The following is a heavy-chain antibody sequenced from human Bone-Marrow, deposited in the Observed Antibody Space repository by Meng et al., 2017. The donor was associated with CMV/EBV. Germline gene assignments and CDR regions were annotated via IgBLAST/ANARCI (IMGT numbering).Heavy chain of an antibody. CDR1: GFTFSTYW. CDR3: ARDPYLTFYYYGMDV. CDR2: IKQDGSET. Sequence: GGSLRLSCAASGFTFSTYWMSWVRQAPGKGLEWVANIKQDGSETYYVDSVRGRFTISRDNAKNSLYLQMNSLRAEDTAVYYCARDPYLTFYYYGMDVWGQGTTVTVSS. J-gene: IGHJ6*02. V-gene: IGHV3-7*01. D-gene: IGHD2/OR15-2a*01.